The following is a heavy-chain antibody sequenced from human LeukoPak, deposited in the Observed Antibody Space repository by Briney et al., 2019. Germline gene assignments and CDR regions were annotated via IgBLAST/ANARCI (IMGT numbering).Heavy chain of an antibody. D-gene: IGHD2-2*01. Sequence: PGGSLRLSCAASGFTFSSYAMSWVRQAPGKGLEWVSSLSASGGTTYYADSVKGRFTISRDNSKNTLYLQMYSLRAEDSAVYYCAKDLREYCSSTSCPNWFDPWGQGTLVTVSS. J-gene: IGHJ5*02. CDR2: LSASGGTT. V-gene: IGHV3-23*01. CDR3: AKDLREYCSSTSCPNWFDP. CDR1: GFTFSSYA.